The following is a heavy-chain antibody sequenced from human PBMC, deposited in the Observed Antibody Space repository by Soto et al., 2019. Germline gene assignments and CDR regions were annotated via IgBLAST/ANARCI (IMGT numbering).Heavy chain of an antibody. V-gene: IGHV4-34*01. CDR1: GGSFSGYY. CDR3: ARRLYNWNSYYYYYYMDV. CDR2: INHSGST. J-gene: IGHJ6*03. D-gene: IGHD1-7*01. Sequence: SETLSLTCAVCGGSFSGYYWSWIRQSPGKGLEWIGEINHSGSTNYNPSLKSRVTISVDTSKNQFSLKLSSVTAADTAVYYCARRLYNWNSYYYYYYMDVWGKGTTVTV.